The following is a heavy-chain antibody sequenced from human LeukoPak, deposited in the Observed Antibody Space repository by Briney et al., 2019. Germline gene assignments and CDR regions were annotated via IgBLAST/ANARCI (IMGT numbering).Heavy chain of an antibody. J-gene: IGHJ6*03. CDR3: ARTSYYYYYMDV. V-gene: IGHV3-20*04. CDR2: INWNGGST. Sequence: GGSLRLSCAASGFTFDDYGLSWVRQAPGKGLEWVSGINWNGGSTGYADSVKGRFTISRDNAKNSLYLQMNSLRAEDTALYYCARTSYYYYYMDVWGKGTTVTVSS. CDR1: GFTFDDYG.